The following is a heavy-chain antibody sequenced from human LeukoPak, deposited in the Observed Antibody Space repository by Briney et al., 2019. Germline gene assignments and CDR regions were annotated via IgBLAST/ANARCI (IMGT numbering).Heavy chain of an antibody. CDR1: GGSISSGGYY. Sequence: SETLSLTCTVPGGSISSGGYYWSWIRQHPGKGLEWIGYIYYSESTYYNPSLKSRVTISVDTSKNQFSLKLSSVTAADTAVYYCAVAYYYDSSGYYLWGQGTLVTVSS. CDR2: IYYSEST. J-gene: IGHJ5*02. D-gene: IGHD3-22*01. V-gene: IGHV4-31*03. CDR3: AVAYYYDSSGYYL.